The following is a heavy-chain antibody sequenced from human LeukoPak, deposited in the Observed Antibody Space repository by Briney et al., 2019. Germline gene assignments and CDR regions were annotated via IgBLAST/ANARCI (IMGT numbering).Heavy chain of an antibody. CDR2: INPRGGST. CDR1: GYTFTSYY. Sequence: ASVKVSCKASGYTFTSYYMHWVRQAPGQGLEWMGIINPRGGSTSYAQKFQGRVTMTRDTSTSTVYMELSSLRSEDTAVYYCARGEVNSGWYGGYMDVWGKGTTVTVSS. J-gene: IGHJ6*03. V-gene: IGHV1-46*01. D-gene: IGHD6-19*01. CDR3: ARGEVNSGWYGGYMDV.